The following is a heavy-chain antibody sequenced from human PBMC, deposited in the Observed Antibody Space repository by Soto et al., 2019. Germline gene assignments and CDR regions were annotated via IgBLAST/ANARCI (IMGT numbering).Heavy chain of an antibody. D-gene: IGHD3-10*01. CDR3: ARDRLDSGSYHFDY. CDR1: GGSISSYY. Sequence: SETLSLTCTVSGGSISSYYWSWIRQPPGKGLEWIGYIYYSGSTNYNPSLKSRVTISVDTSKDQFSLKLSSVTAADTAVYYCARDRLDSGSYHFDYWGQGTLVTVSS. CDR2: IYYSGST. J-gene: IGHJ4*02. V-gene: IGHV4-59*01.